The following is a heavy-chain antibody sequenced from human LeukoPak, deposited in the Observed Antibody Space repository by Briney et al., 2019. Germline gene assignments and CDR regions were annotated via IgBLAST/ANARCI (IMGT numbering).Heavy chain of an antibody. D-gene: IGHD3-10*01. J-gene: IGHJ4*02. CDR2: IRYDGSNT. Sequence: PGGSLRLSCAASGFTFSSYGMHWVRQAPGKGLEWVAFIRYDGSNTYYADSVKGRFIISRDNSKTTMYLQMNSLRADDTAVYYCAKSYNNPTVAIRVRGVIPYFDSWGQGSLVTVSS. CDR3: AKSYNNPTVAIRVRGVIPYFDS. CDR1: GFTFSSYG. V-gene: IGHV3-30*02.